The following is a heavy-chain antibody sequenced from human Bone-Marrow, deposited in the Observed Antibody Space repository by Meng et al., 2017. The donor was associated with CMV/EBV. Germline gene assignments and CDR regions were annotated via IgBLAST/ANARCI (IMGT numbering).Heavy chain of an antibody. CDR1: GYNFSSYA. CDR3: AGTIVGAD. Sequence: LRLSCAGSGYNFSSYAMHWVRQAPGRGLEWVAVISYDRRNKNYADTVKGRFTISRDNSKNTLYMQMNSLRAEDTAVYYCAGTIVGADWGQGTLVTVSS. V-gene: IGHV3-30*04. D-gene: IGHD1-26*01. J-gene: IGHJ4*02. CDR2: ISYDRRNK.